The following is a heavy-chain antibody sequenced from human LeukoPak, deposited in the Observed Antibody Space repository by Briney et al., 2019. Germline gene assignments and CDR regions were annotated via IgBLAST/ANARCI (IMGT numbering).Heavy chain of an antibody. V-gene: IGHV3-53*01. CDR3: VKGGFTYYDD. CDR2: INTGDIT. Sequence: GGSLRLSCAASGLTVSSNYMSWVRQAPGKGLEWVSTINTGDITFYANSVKGRFTISRDNSKNALFLQMNSLRAEDTAIYYCVKGGFTYYDDWGQGTLVTVSS. D-gene: IGHD3-22*01. J-gene: IGHJ4*02. CDR1: GLTVSSNY.